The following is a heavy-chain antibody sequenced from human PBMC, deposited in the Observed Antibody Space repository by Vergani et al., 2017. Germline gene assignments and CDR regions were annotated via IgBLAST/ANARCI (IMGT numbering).Heavy chain of an antibody. D-gene: IGHD3-3*01. J-gene: IGHJ2*01. Sequence: QVQLVESGGGVVQPGRSLRLSCAASGFTFNNYAMHWVRQAPGKGLEWVAVISYHGSNKYYADSVKGRFTISRDNSKNTLYLQMNSLRAEDTAVYYCAKDRVVFGVVKGDWYFDLWGRGTLVTVSS. CDR3: AKDRVVFGVVKGDWYFDL. V-gene: IGHV3-30*04. CDR1: GFTFNNYA. CDR2: ISYHGSNK.